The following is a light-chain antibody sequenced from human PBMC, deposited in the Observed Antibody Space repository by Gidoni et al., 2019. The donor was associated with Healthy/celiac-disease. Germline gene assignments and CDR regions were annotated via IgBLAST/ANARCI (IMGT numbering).Light chain of an antibody. CDR1: QSVSSN. CDR2: DAS. CDR3: QQYNNWRWT. J-gene: IGKJ1*01. V-gene: IGKV3-15*01. Sequence: EIVMTQSPATLSVSPGERATLSCRASQSVSSNLAWYQQKPGQAPRLLIDDASTRATGIPARFSGSGSGTEFTLTISSLQSEDFAVYYCQQYNNWRWTFGQGTKVEIK.